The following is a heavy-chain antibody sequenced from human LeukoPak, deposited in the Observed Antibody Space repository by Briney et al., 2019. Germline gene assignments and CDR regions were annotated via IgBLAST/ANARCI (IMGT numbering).Heavy chain of an antibody. J-gene: IGHJ6*02. CDR3: ARATHTAMVPYYYYYYGMDV. CDR1: GGTFSSYA. Sequence: SVKVSCKASGGTFSSYAISWVRQAPGQGLEWMGGIIPIFGTANYARKFQGRVTITADESTSTAYMELSSLRSEDTAVYYCARATHTAMVPYYYYYYGMDVWGQGTTVTVSS. V-gene: IGHV1-69*01. CDR2: IIPIFGTA. D-gene: IGHD5-18*01.